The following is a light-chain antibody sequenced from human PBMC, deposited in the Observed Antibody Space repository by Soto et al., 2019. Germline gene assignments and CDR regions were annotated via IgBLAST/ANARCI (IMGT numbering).Light chain of an antibody. Sequence: DIQMTQSPTSLSASVGDRVTITCRASQGIRNFVAWYQQKPGKAPKLLIYQASSLESGVPLRFTGSGSGTEFTLTISSLQPDDFAIYYCQHYDSYPLTFGGGTKVEIK. CDR2: QAS. J-gene: IGKJ4*01. V-gene: IGKV1-5*03. CDR3: QHYDSYPLT. CDR1: QGIRNF.